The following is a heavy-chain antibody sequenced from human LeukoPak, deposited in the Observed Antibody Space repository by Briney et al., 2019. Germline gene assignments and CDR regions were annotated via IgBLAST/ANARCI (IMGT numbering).Heavy chain of an antibody. CDR1: GGSISSGGYY. Sequence: SETLSLTCTVSGGSISSGGYYWSWIRQHPGKGLEWIGYIYYSGSTYYNPSLKSRVTISVDTSKNQFSLKLSSVTAADTAVYYCARDPVVRGVIISDYYYYGMDDWGQGTTVTVSS. CDR2: IYYSGST. D-gene: IGHD3-10*01. CDR3: ARDPVVRGVIISDYYYYGMDD. V-gene: IGHV4-31*03. J-gene: IGHJ6*02.